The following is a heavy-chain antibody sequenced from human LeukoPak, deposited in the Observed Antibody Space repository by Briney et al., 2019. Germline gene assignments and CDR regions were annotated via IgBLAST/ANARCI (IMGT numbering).Heavy chain of an antibody. CDR3: ARRQGCSNTACPPDY. CDR2: IFPRDSDT. J-gene: IGHJ4*02. CDR1: GYSFTNYW. Sequence: GESLKISCRASGYSFTNYWIGWVRQMPGKGLEWMGIIFPRDSDTRYSPSFQGQVTISADKSIYSAYLQWSTLKASDTAMYYCARRQGCSNTACPPDYWGQGTLVTVSS. V-gene: IGHV5-51*01. D-gene: IGHD2-2*01.